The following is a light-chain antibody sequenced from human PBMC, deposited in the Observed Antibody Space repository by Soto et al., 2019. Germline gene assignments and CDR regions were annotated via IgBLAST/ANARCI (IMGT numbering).Light chain of an antibody. CDR2: DAS. CDR3: QQRSDWPPSWT. J-gene: IGKJ1*01. Sequence: EIVLTQSPAALSLSPGERATLSCRASQSISSYLAWYQHKPGQAPMLLIYDASNRATGIPARFSGSGSGTDFTLTISSLEPEDFAVYYCQQRSDWPPSWTFGQGTKVEI. CDR1: QSISSY. V-gene: IGKV3-11*01.